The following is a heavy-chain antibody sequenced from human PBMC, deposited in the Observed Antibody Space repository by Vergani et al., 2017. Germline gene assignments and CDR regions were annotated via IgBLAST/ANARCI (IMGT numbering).Heavy chain of an antibody. J-gene: IGHJ4*02. CDR2: IYYRWST. Sequence: QVQLQESGPGLVKPSETLSLTCTVSGGSISRYYWSWIRQPPGKGLEWIGFIYYRWSTNYNPSLKSRVTISVDTSKNQFSLKLSYATAADTAVYYCAGAGGPPMRGYSYGWIDYWGQGTLVTVSS. CDR1: GGSISRYY. V-gene: IGHV4-59*01. CDR3: AGAGGPPMRGYSYGWIDY. D-gene: IGHD5-18*01.